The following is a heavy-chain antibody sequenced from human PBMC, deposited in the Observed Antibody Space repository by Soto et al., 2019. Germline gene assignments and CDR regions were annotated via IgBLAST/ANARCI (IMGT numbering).Heavy chain of an antibody. CDR3: ARDIEGVTAKHSFYYYAMDV. V-gene: IGHV1-18*01. CDR1: GFTFSNYG. D-gene: IGHD6-25*01. CDR2: VSANNGHT. Sequence: ASVKVSCKASGFTFSNYGLNWVRQAPGQGLEWMGWVSANNGHTNYAQNLQGRVSMTTDTSTSTAYMELRGLRFDDTAVYYCARDIEGVTAKHSFYYYAMDVWGQGTTVTVSS. J-gene: IGHJ6*02.